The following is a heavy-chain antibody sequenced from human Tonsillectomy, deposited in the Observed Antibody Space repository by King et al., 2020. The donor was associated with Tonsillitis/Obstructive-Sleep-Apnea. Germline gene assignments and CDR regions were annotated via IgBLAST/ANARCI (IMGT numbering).Heavy chain of an antibody. CDR3: ARGHRGRIGY. J-gene: IGHJ4*02. CDR2: INYSGST. V-gene: IGHV4-34*01. CDR1: VGSFSGYY. Sequence: VQLQQWGAGLLKPSETLSLTCAVYVGSFSGYYWNWIRQPPGKGLEWIGDINYSGSTNYNPSLESRVTISVDPSKNQFSLKLSSVTAADTAVYYCARGHRGRIGYWGQGTLVTVSS.